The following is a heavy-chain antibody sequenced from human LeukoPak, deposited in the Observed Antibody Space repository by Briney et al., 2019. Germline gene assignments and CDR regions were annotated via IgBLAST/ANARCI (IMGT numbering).Heavy chain of an antibody. CDR1: GGSFSGYY. CDR3: ARGRSGRGVATIIGWYFDL. D-gene: IGHD5-12*01. V-gene: IGHV4-34*01. Sequence: SETLSLTCAVYGGSFSGYYWSWIRQPPGKGLEWIGEINHSGSTNYNPSLKSRVTISVDTSKNQFSLKLSSVTAADTAVNYCARGRSGRGVATIIGWYFDLWGRGTLVTVSS. CDR2: INHSGST. J-gene: IGHJ2*01.